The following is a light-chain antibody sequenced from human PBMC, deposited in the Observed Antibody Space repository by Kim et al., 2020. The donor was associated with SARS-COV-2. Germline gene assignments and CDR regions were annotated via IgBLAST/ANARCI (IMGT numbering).Light chain of an antibody. CDR2: AAS. Sequence: DIQMTQSLSSLSASVGDRVTITCRASQSISTSLNWYQLKTGEAPKLLISAASTLQSGVPSRFSGSRSGTDFTLTISSLQSEDSATYYCQQSYSGPLTFGGGTKVEIK. CDR3: QQSYSGPLT. V-gene: IGKV1-39*01. CDR1: QSISTS. J-gene: IGKJ4*01.